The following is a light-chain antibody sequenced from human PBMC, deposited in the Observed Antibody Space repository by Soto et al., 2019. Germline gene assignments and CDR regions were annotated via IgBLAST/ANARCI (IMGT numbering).Light chain of an antibody. CDR2: DVT. J-gene: IGLJ3*02. CDR3: TSYTTSSPYLV. Sequence: QSALTQPASVSGSPGQSITISCTGTSSDVGGYNYVSWYQHHPGKAPKHMIYDVTNRPSGVSNRFSGSKSGNTDSLTISGLQAEDEADYYCTSYTTSSPYLVFGAGTKPTVL. V-gene: IGLV2-14*03. CDR1: SSDVGGYNY.